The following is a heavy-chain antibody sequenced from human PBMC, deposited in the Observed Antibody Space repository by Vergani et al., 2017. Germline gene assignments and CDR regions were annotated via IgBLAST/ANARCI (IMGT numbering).Heavy chain of an antibody. D-gene: IGHD6-13*01. J-gene: IGHJ2*01. Sequence: EVQMVESGGGLVKPGGSLRLSCVASGFTFSHYSMNWVRQAPGSGLEWVASISGRSSYVNYADSVKGRFTISRDNAKNSLYLQMNSLRAEDTALYYCVKDIAASGNYWYFDLWGRGTLVTVSS. V-gene: IGHV3-21*04. CDR3: VKDIAASGNYWYFDL. CDR2: ISGRSSYV. CDR1: GFTFSHYS.